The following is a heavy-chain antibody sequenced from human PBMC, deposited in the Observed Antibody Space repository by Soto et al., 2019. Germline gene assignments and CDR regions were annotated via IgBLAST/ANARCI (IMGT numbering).Heavy chain of an antibody. D-gene: IGHD3-10*01. CDR1: GFTFSSYG. CDR3: AKDKRDNLWFGELSY. Sequence: QVQLVESGGGVVQPGRSLRLSCAASGFTFSSYGMHWVRQAPGKGLEWVAVISYDGSNKYYADSVKGRFTISRDNSKNTLYLQMNSLRAEDTAVYYCAKDKRDNLWFGELSYWGQGTLVTVSS. V-gene: IGHV3-30*18. J-gene: IGHJ4*02. CDR2: ISYDGSNK.